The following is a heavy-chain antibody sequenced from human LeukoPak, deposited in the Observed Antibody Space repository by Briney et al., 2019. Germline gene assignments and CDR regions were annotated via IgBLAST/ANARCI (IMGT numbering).Heavy chain of an antibody. CDR1: GGSISSGGYY. CDR3: ARSLRGAIIPYVY. CDR2: IYYSGST. V-gene: IGHV4-31*11. D-gene: IGHD3-10*01. Sequence: PSETLSLTCAVSGGSISSGGYYWSWIRQHPGKGLEWIGYIYYSGSTYYNPSLKSRVTISVDTSKNQFSLKLSSVTAANTAVYYCARSLRGAIIPYVYWGQGTLVTVSS. J-gene: IGHJ4*02.